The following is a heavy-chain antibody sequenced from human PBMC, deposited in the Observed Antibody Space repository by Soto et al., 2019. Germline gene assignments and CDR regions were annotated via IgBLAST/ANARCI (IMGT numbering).Heavy chain of an antibody. V-gene: IGHV1-8*01. CDR2: MNPSGSNT. D-gene: IGHD3-16*02. CDR1: GLAFPIDD. Sequence: QVQLVQSGAEVKKPGASVQVSCKASGLAFPIDDIIWVRQTIGQGLEFMGWMNPSGSNTGYAQKFQGRATFTWNTPTSTGYMDLSGLRSEDTAVDYCGRYRTKVPVAFDVWGQGTMVTVSS. CDR3: GRYRTKVPVAFDV. J-gene: IGHJ3*01.